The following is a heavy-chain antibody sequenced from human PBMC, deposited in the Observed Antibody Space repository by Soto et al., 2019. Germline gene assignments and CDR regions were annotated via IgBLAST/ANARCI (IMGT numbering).Heavy chain of an antibody. J-gene: IGHJ4*02. V-gene: IGHV3-23*01. Sequence: EVQLLESGGGLVQPGGSLRLSCAASGFTFSSYAMSWVRQAPGKGLEWVSAISGSGGSSYYADSVKGRFTISRDNSKNTLYLQMNSLRAEDTAVYYCAKDGLGFGELPYSDYWGQGTLVTVSS. CDR3: AKDGLGFGELPYSDY. D-gene: IGHD3-10*01. CDR2: ISGSGGSS. CDR1: GFTFSSYA.